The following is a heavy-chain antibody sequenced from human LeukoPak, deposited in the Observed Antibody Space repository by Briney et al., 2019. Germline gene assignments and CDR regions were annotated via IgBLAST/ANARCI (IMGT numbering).Heavy chain of an antibody. D-gene: IGHD5-12*01. Sequence: PGGSLRLSCAASGFTFSSHRMNWVRQAPGKGLEWVADISGSSDDIHYADSVTGRFTISRDNAKNSLYLQMNSLRAEDTAVYYCARGTQGGYDHFDYWGQGTLVTVSS. V-gene: IGHV3-21*05. CDR1: GFTFSSHR. CDR2: ISGSSDDI. CDR3: ARGTQGGYDHFDY. J-gene: IGHJ4*02.